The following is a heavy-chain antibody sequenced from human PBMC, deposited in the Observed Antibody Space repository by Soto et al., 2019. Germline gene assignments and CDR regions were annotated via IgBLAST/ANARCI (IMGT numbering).Heavy chain of an antibody. V-gene: IGHV4-59*01. CDR3: ARGRGWVDP. J-gene: IGHJ5*02. Sequence: QVQLQESGPGLVKPSETLSLTCTVSGGSITSYYWSWIRQPPGKGLEWIGYIYYSGSTNYNPSLKSRVTISVDTSKNQFSLKLSSVTAADTAVYYCARGRGWVDPWGQGTLVTVSS. CDR1: GGSITSYY. CDR2: IYYSGST.